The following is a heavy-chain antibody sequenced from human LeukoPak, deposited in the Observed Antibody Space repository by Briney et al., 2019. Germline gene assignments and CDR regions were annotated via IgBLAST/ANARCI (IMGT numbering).Heavy chain of an antibody. CDR3: AAPSVGAFDI. V-gene: IGHV4-34*01. CDR1: GGSFSGYY. Sequence: SETLSLTCAVYGGSFSGYYWSWIRQPPGKGLEWIGEINLSGSTNYNPSLKSRVTISVDTSKNQFSLKLSSVTAADTAVYYCAAPSVGAFDIWGQGTMVTVSS. J-gene: IGHJ3*02. CDR2: INLSGST.